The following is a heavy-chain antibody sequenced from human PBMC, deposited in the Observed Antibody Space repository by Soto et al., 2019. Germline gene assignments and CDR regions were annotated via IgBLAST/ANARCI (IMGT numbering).Heavy chain of an antibody. D-gene: IGHD1-1*01. CDR3: GGPRTGNTGTYYYYYGMDV. CDR1: GGTFSSYA. CDR2: IIPIFGTA. Sequence: SVKVSCKASGGTFSSYAISWVRQAPGQGLEWMGGIIPIFGTANYAQKFQGRVTITADESTSTAYMELSSLRSEDTAVYYCGGPRTGNTGTYYYYYGMDVWGQGTTVTVSS. J-gene: IGHJ6*02. V-gene: IGHV1-69*13.